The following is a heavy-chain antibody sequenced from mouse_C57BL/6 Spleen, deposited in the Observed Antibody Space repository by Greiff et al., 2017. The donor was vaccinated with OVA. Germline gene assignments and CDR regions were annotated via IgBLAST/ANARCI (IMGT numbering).Heavy chain of an antibody. Sequence: EVKLVESGPGLVKPSQSLSLSCSVTGYSITSGYYWYWIRQFPGNKLEWMGYIRYDGSSNYNPSLKNRISITRDTSKNQFFLKLNSVTTEDTATDYCARLTGYYFDYWGQGTTLTVSS. D-gene: IGHD4-1*01. V-gene: IGHV3-6*01. CDR2: IRYDGSS. J-gene: IGHJ2*01. CDR3: ARLTGYYFDY. CDR1: GYSITSGYY.